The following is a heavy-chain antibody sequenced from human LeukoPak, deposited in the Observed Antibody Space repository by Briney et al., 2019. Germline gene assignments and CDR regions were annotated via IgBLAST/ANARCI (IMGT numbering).Heavy chain of an antibody. CDR2: IYYSGST. Sequence: SQTLSLTCSVSGETVSSGGYYWSWIRQHPGKGLEWIGNIYYSGSTYYNPTLRSRLTISVDTSNNQFSLKMTSVTAADMAVYYWARGGVAARLMYGFQNWLDPWGQGTLVTVSS. CDR1: GETVSSGGYY. CDR3: ARGGVAARLMYGFQNWLDP. V-gene: IGHV4-31*03. D-gene: IGHD6-6*01. J-gene: IGHJ5*02.